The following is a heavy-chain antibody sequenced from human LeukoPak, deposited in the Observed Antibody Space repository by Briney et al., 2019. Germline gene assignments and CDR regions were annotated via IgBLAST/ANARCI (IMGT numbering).Heavy chain of an antibody. J-gene: IGHJ6*02. CDR1: GFTFTKSA. Sequence: SSVTVSCKASGFTFTKSALQWVRQARGQRLEWIGWIFVGRGKTDYAQKFKERVTITRDMMRSTAYMELSSLRSEDTAVYYCAAGLRGPTVTGKYYYYGMDVGGQGTTVTVS. V-gene: IGHV1-58*01. CDR3: AAGLRGPTVTGKYYYYGMDV. CDR2: IFVGRGKT. D-gene: IGHD4-11*01.